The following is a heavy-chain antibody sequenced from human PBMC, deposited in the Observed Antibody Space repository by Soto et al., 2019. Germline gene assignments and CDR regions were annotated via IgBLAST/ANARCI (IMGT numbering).Heavy chain of an antibody. D-gene: IGHD3-16*01. V-gene: IGHV1-69*01. CDR3: ARGHRGMASTLAYFDY. Sequence: QVQLVQSGAEVKKPGSSVKVSCKASGGTFSSYAISWVRQAPVQGLEWMGGVIPIFGTANYAQKFQDRVTITADASTSTDYMELSSLRSEDTAVYYCARGHRGMASTLAYFDYWGQGTLVTVSS. J-gene: IGHJ4*02. CDR2: VIPIFGTA. CDR1: GGTFSSYA.